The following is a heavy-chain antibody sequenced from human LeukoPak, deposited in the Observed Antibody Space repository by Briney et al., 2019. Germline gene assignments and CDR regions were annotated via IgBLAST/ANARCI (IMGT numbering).Heavy chain of an antibody. CDR3: AREPYDSSGTFDY. CDR1: GGSISSYY. V-gene: IGHV4-59*01. J-gene: IGHJ4*02. CDR2: IYYSGST. Sequence: SETLSLTCTVSGGSISSYYWSWIRQPPGKGREWMGYIYYSGSTNYNSSLKSRVTISVDTSKNQFSLKLSSVTAADTAVYYCAREPYDSSGTFDYWGQGTLVTVSS. D-gene: IGHD3-22*01.